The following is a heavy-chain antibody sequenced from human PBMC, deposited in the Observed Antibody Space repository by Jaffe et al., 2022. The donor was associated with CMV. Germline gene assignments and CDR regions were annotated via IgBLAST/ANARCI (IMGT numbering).Heavy chain of an antibody. D-gene: IGHD4-17*01. V-gene: IGHV3-48*02. J-gene: IGHJ5*02. CDR2: ISGSSVTM. CDR3: ARGYSGDSHYWWFDP. CDR1: GFTFSTYT. Sequence: EVQLVESGGGLVQPGGSLRLSCTASGFTFSTYTMNWVRQAPGKGLEWVSYISGSSVTMHYADSMKGRFTVSRDNAKNSLYLQMNSLRDEDTAVYYCARGYSGDSHYWWFDPWGQGTLVTVSS.